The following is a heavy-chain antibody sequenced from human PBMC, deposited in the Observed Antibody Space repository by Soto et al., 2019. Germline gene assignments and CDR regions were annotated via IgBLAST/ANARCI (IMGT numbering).Heavy chain of an antibody. D-gene: IGHD1-26*01. CDR2: ISYDGTSD. CDR1: GFAFSVYA. V-gene: IGHV3-30-3*01. CDR3: VSELGPRDFDY. Sequence: QVQLVESGGGVVQPGRSLRLSCAASGFAFSVYAMHWVRQAPGKGLEWVPVISYDGTSDYYVDSVKGRFTISRDNSKNTLYLQMNSLRPEDTAVYYCVSELGPRDFDYWGQGTLVTVSS. J-gene: IGHJ4*02.